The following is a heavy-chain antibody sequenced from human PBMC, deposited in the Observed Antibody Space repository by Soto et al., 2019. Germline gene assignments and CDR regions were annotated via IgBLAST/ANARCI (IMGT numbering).Heavy chain of an antibody. J-gene: IGHJ4*02. CDR3: ARVSDSWGSWVYYFDY. D-gene: IGHD3-16*01. CDR1: GGSISSGGYY. V-gene: IGHV4-31*03. CDR2: IYYSGST. Sequence: QVQLQESGPGLVKPSQTLSLTCTVSGGSISSGGYYWSWIRQHPGKGLEWIGYIYYSGSTYYNPSLKSRVTIAVDTSKNQFSLKLSSETAADTAVYYCARVSDSWGSWVYYFDYWGQGTLVTVSS.